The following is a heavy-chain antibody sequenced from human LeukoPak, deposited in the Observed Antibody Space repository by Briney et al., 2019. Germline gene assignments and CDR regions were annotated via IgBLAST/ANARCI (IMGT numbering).Heavy chain of an antibody. CDR3: ARDPAVAGTNDAFDI. CDR2: INPSGGST. D-gene: IGHD6-19*01. V-gene: IGHV1-46*01. Sequence: GASVKVSCKASGYTFTSYYMHWVRQAPGQGLEWMGIINPSGGSTSYAQKFQGRVTMTRDTSTSTVYMELSSLRSEDTAVYYCARDPAVAGTNDAFDIRGQGTMVTVSS. J-gene: IGHJ3*02. CDR1: GYTFTSYY.